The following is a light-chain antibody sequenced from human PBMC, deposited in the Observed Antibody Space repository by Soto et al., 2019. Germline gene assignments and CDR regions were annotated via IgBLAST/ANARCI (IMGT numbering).Light chain of an antibody. Sequence: EIVMTQSPATLSVSPGERATLSCRASQSVSGKLAWYQQKPGQAPRLLIYDASTRATGIPARFSGSGSGTEFTLTISSLQSEDFAVSHCQKYYNWPPFTFGQGTKVDIK. J-gene: IGKJ2*01. CDR1: QSVSGK. CDR2: DAS. V-gene: IGKV3-15*01. CDR3: QKYYNWPPFT.